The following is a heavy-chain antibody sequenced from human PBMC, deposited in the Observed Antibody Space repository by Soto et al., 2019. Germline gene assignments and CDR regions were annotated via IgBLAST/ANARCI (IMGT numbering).Heavy chain of an antibody. Sequence: QVQLQESGPGLVKPSGTLSLTCAVSGGSISSSNWWSWVRQPPGKGLEWIGEIYHSGSTNYNPSLKSRVTISVDKSKNQFSLKLSSVTAADMAVYYCARVTGDGYITETFDYWGQGTLVTVSS. CDR3: ARVTGDGYITETFDY. CDR2: IYHSGST. J-gene: IGHJ4*02. V-gene: IGHV4-4*02. D-gene: IGHD5-12*01. CDR1: GGSISSSNW.